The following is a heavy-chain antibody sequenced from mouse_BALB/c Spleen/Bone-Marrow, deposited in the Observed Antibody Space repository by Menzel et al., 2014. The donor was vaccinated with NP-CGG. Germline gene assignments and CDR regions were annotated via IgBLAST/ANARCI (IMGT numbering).Heavy chain of an antibody. J-gene: IGHJ3*01. CDR2: IDPANGNT. CDR3: ASYYYGSSSFPY. CDR1: GFNIKDAY. Sequence: VQLKESGAELVKPGASVKLSCTASGFNIKDAYMHWVKQRPEQGLEWIGRIDPANGNTKYDPKFQGKATITADTSSNTAYLQLSSLTSEDTAVYYCASYYYGSSSFPYWRKGTLVTVSA. V-gene: IGHV14-3*02. D-gene: IGHD1-1*01.